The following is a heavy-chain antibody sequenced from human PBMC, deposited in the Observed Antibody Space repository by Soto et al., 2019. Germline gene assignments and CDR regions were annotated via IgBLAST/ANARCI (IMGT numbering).Heavy chain of an antibody. D-gene: IGHD6-19*01. CDR2: ISSSGDTG. CDR1: GFTFSAYY. Sequence: QVQLVESGGGLVKPGGSLRLSCAASGFTFSAYYMSWIRQAPGKGLEWISYISSSGDTGNYADSVKGRFTVSRDNAKNSLYLQINSLRAEDTALYYCARDRGAVVGQYFDYWGQGTLVTVSS. CDR3: ARDRGAVVGQYFDY. J-gene: IGHJ4*02. V-gene: IGHV3-11*01.